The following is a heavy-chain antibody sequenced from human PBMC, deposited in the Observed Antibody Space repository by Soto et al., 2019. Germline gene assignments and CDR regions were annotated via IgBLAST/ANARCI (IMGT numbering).Heavy chain of an antibody. Sequence: RASVKVSCKASGYTFTTYSMHWVRQAPGQRLEWMGWIHAGNGNTEHSQKFQGRVTITRDTSARTAYLELGSLRSEDTAVYYCARAACSSTSCYNYYAYGMDVWGQGTAVTVSS. CDR3: ARAACSSTSCYNYYAYGMDV. D-gene: IGHD2-2*01. V-gene: IGHV1-3*01. J-gene: IGHJ6*02. CDR2: IHAGNGNT. CDR1: GYTFTTYS.